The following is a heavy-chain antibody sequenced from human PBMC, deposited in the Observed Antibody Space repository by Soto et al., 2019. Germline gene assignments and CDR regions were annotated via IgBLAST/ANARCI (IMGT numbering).Heavy chain of an antibody. CDR3: ARHDFWSGYSDY. CDR1: GYTFTSYG. J-gene: IGHJ4*02. Sequence: ASVKVSCKTSGYTFTSYGITWVRQAPGQGLEWMGWISAYNDNINYAQKLQGRVTMTTDTSTSTAYMELRSLRSDDTAVFYCARHDFWSGYSDYCGQGTLVTVPS. D-gene: IGHD3-3*01. CDR2: ISAYNDNI. V-gene: IGHV1-18*01.